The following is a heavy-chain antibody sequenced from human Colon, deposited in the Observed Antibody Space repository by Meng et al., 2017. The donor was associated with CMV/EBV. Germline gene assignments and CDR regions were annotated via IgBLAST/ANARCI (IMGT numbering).Heavy chain of an antibody. CDR2: ITISSGGT. V-gene: IGHV3-23*01. D-gene: IGHD3/OR15-3a*01. Sequence: GESLKISCAASGFSFDTYSMYWVRQAPGKGLEWVSSITISSGGTTSFYADSVKGRFTISRDNSRNSLYLQMNSLRADDTAIYYCAKGAEYFDFWTAPDWGQGTLVTVSS. J-gene: IGHJ4*02. CDR3: AKGAEYFDFWTAPD. CDR1: GFSFDTYS.